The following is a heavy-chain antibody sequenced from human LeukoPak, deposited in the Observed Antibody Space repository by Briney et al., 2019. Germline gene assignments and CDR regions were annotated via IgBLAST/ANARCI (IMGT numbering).Heavy chain of an antibody. V-gene: IGHV3-30*18. CDR2: ISNDGSKK. CDR1: GFTFSSYG. Sequence: GGSLRLSCAASGFTFSSYGMHWVRQAPGKGLDWVAVISNDGSKKYYADPVKGRFTISRDNSKNTLSLQVSSLRTEDTAVYYCAKDRYSYAFEYSDSWGQGTLVTVSS. J-gene: IGHJ4*02. D-gene: IGHD5-18*01. CDR3: AKDRYSYAFEYSDS.